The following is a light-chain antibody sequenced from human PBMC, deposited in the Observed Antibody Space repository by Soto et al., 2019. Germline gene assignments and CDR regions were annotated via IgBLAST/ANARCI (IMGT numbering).Light chain of an antibody. CDR1: QSVSSN. J-gene: IGKJ2*01. V-gene: IGKV3-15*01. Sequence: EIVMTQSPATLSVSPGERATLSCRASQSVSSNLSWYQQKPGQAPRLLSYGASTRATGIPARFSGSGSGTECTLTISSLQSEDFAVYYCQQYNNWVGTFGQGTKLEIK. CDR3: QQYNNWVGT. CDR2: GAS.